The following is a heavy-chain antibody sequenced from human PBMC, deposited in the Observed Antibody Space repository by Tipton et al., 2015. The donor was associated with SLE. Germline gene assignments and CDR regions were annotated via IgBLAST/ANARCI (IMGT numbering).Heavy chain of an antibody. Sequence: TLSLTCTISGGSISGYYWSWIRQPAGKGLEWIGRLASTATPVYSPSFKSRSTMSIDTSKRLFSLKLSFVTAADTPVYFCARDPTFGPRIPPGPWGQGAHVSVS. CDR1: GGSISGYY. CDR3: ARDPTFGPRIPPGP. J-gene: IGHJ1*01. CDR2: LASTATP. D-gene: IGHD3-16*01. V-gene: IGHV4-4*07.